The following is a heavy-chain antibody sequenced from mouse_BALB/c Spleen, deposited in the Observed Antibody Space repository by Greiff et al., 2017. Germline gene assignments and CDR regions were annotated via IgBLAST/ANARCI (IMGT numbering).Heavy chain of an antibody. CDR1: GYSFTGYN. J-gene: IGHJ3*01. Sequence: HLVESGPELEKPGASVKISCKASGYSFTGYNMNWVKQSNGKSLEWIGNIDPYYGGTSYNQKFKGKATLTVDKSSSTAHMQLKSLTSEDTAVYYCAHYLYDYDGGVAYWGQGTLVTVSA. D-gene: IGHD2-4*01. CDR2: IDPYYGGT. CDR3: AHYLYDYDGGVAY. V-gene: IGHV1-39*01.